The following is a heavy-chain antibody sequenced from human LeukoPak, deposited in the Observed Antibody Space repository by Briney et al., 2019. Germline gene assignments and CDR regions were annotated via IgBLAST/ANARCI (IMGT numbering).Heavy chain of an antibody. CDR1: GGSFSGYY. CDR2: INHSGST. Sequence: KPSETLSLTCAVYGGSFSGYYWSWIRQPPGKGLEWIGEINHSGSTNYNPSLKSRVTISVDTSKNQFSLKLSSVTAADTAVYYCAREPSGDYSGAFDTWGQGTMVTVSS. V-gene: IGHV4-34*01. D-gene: IGHD4-11*01. CDR3: AREPSGDYSGAFDT. J-gene: IGHJ3*02.